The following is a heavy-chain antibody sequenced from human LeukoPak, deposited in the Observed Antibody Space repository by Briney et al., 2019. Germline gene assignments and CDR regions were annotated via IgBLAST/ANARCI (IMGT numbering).Heavy chain of an antibody. CDR2: IYSGGRT. V-gene: IGHV3-53*01. Sequence: GGSLRLSCAASGFTVSSNYMTWVREAPGKGLEWVSVIYSGGRTYYADSVKGRFTISRDNSKNTLYLDMNSLRAEDTAVYYCASRSAGDYVNTFDIWGQGAMVTVSS. CDR3: ASRSAGDYVNTFDI. J-gene: IGHJ3*02. CDR1: GFTVSSNY. D-gene: IGHD4-17*01.